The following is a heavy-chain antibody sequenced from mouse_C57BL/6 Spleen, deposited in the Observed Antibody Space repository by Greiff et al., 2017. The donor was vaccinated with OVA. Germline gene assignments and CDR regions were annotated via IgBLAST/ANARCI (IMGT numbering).Heavy chain of an antibody. J-gene: IGHJ2*01. CDR3: ARVGYGLDY. Sequence: EVKLVESEGGLVQPGSSMKLSCTASGFTFSDYYMAWVRQVPEKGLEWVANINYDGSSTYYLDSLKSRFIISRDNAKNILSLQMSSLKSEDTATYYCARVGYGLDYWGQGTTLTVSS. CDR1: GFTFSDYY. V-gene: IGHV5-16*01. D-gene: IGHD1-1*01. CDR2: INYDGSST.